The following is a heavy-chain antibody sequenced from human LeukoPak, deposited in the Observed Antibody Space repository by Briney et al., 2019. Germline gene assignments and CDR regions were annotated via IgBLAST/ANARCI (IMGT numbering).Heavy chain of an antibody. CDR1: GGSISSGSYY. CDR3: ARHLIAAAGIASFDY. Sequence: PSETLSLTCTVSGGSISSGSYYWSWIRQPAGKGLEWIGRIYTSGSTNYNPSLKSRVTISVDTSKNQFSLKLSSVTAADTAVYYCARHLIAAAGIASFDYWGQGTLVTVSS. V-gene: IGHV4-61*02. D-gene: IGHD6-13*01. CDR2: IYTSGST. J-gene: IGHJ4*02.